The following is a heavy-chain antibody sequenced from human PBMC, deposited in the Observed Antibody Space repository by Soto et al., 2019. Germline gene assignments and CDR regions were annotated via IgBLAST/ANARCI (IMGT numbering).Heavy chain of an antibody. J-gene: IGHJ4*02. CDR3: ARLGSRWYAHYFDY. V-gene: IGHV4-39*01. CDR2: LYYSGST. D-gene: IGHD6-13*01. Sequence: QLQLQESGPGLVKPSETLSLTCTVSGDSIPSSTYYWGWIRQPPGKGLEWIGGLYYSGSTYYNPSLKSRVTIPVDTSKKQFSLKLTSVTAADTAVYYCARLGSRWYAHYFDYWGQGTLVTVSS. CDR1: GDSIPSSTYY.